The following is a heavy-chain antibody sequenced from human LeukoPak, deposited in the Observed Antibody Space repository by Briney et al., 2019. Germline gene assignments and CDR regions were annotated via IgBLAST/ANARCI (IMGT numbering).Heavy chain of an antibody. J-gene: IGHJ5*02. V-gene: IGHV4-59*01. CDR2: IYYSGST. Sequence: SETLSLTCTVSGGSISSYYWSWIRQPPGKGLEWIGYIYYSGSTNYNPSLKSRVTISVDTSKNQFSLKLSSVTAADTAVYYCARAMVAVSNWFDPWGQGTLVTVSS. CDR1: GGSISSYY. D-gene: IGHD2-15*01. CDR3: ARAMVAVSNWFDP.